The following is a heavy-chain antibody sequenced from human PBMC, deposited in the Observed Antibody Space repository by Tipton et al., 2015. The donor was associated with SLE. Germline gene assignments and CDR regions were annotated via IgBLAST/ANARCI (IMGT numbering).Heavy chain of an antibody. CDR1: GFTFNSYA. D-gene: IGHD5-18*01. CDR2: VTGSGSSA. V-gene: IGHV3-23*01. Sequence: SLRLSCAASGFTFNSYAMSWVRQTPGKGLEWVSTVTGSGSSAYYADSVKGRFTISRDNSKNTLYLQMNSLRAEDTAVYYCAKEDLGYAYAFDIWGQGTMVTVSS. J-gene: IGHJ3*02. CDR3: AKEDLGYAYAFDI.